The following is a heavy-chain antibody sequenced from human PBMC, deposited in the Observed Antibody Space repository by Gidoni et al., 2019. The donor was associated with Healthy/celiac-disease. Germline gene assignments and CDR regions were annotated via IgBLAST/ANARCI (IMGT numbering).Heavy chain of an antibody. CDR3: ASCQYYDSSGYIDAFDI. J-gene: IGHJ3*02. CDR2: IIPIFGIA. CDR1: GGTFRSYA. V-gene: IGHV1-69*17. Sequence: LVQSGAEVKKPGSSVKVSCKASGGTFRSYAISWVRQAPGQGLEWMGGIIPIFGIANYAQKFQGRVTITADKSTSTAYMELSSLRSEDTAVYYWASCQYYDSSGYIDAFDIWGQGTMVTVSS. D-gene: IGHD3-22*01.